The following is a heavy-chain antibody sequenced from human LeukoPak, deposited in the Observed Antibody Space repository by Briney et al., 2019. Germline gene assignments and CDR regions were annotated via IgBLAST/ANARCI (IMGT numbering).Heavy chain of an antibody. Sequence: RASVKVSCKASGYTFTDYYMHWVRQAPGQGLEWMGWINPKIGGRNYAQKFQGRVTMTRDTPINTAYMELSSLRSDDTAVYYCARARSSGYQGYGTDVWGQGTTVTVS. CDR2: INPKIGGR. V-gene: IGHV1-2*02. CDR3: ARARSSGYQGYGTDV. CDR1: GYTFTDYY. J-gene: IGHJ6*02. D-gene: IGHD3-22*01.